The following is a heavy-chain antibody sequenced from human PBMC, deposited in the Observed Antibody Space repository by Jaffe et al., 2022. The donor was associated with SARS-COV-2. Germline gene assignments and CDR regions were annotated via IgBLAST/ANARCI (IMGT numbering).Heavy chain of an antibody. V-gene: IGHV1-3*01. CDR2: INAGSGNT. J-gene: IGHJ4*02. CDR1: GYTFTGST. CDR3: ARDFAGTFDY. Sequence: QVQLVQSGTEVKEPGASVKVSCKASGYTFTGSTMHWVRQAPGQRLEWMGWINAGSGNTKYSQKFQGRVTITRDTSASTAYMDLSSLRSEDTAMYYCARDFAGTFDYWGQGTLVTVSS. D-gene: IGHD1-26*01.